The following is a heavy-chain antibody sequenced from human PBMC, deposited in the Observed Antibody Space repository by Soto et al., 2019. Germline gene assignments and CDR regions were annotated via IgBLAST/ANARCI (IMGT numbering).Heavy chain of an antibody. V-gene: IGHV3-30*01. J-gene: IGHJ4*02. CDR1: GFTFSSYA. D-gene: IGHD3-22*01. CDR2: ISYDGSNK. Sequence: GGSXRLSCAASGFTFSSYAMHWVRQVPGKGLERLAVISYDGSNKYYADSVKGRFTISRDNSKNTLYLQMNSLRAEDTAVYYCARDGDSSGYTIDYWGQGTLVTVSS. CDR3: ARDGDSSGYTIDY.